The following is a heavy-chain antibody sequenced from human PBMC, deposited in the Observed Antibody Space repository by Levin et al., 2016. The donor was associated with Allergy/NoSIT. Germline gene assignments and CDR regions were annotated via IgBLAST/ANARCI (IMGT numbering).Heavy chain of an antibody. CDR1: GYHFNTFW. CDR3: ARRPGYSDSSGEYYFDY. Sequence: GGSLRLSCKGSGYHFNTFWIAWVRQMPGKGLEWMGIIWPGNSDTRYSPSFQGQVTISADKSISAVYLQWTSLTASDTAMYYCARRPGYSDSSGEYYFDYWGQGTLVTVSS. CDR2: IWPGNSDT. V-gene: IGHV5-51*01. D-gene: IGHD3-22*01. J-gene: IGHJ4*02.